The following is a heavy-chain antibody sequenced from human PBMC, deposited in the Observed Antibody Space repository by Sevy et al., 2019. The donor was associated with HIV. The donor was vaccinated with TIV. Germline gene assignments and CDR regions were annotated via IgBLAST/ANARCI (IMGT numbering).Heavy chain of an antibody. CDR2: ISGSGGST. Sequence: GGSLRLSCAASGFTFSTYAMAWVRQAPGKGLEWVSAISGSGGSTHYADSVKGRFTSSSNNSKNTLYLQMNSLRAEDTAVYYCAKEKQQWRLQVEDYFDYWGQGTLVTVSS. J-gene: IGHJ4*02. CDR3: AKEKQQWRLQVEDYFDY. V-gene: IGHV3-23*01. D-gene: IGHD6-19*01. CDR1: GFTFSTYA.